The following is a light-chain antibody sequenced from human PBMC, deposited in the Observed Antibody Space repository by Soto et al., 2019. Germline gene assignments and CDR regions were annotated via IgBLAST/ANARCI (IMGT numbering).Light chain of an antibody. CDR3: QQDLRPPLT. V-gene: IGKV1-12*01. J-gene: IGKJ3*01. CDR2: AAS. CDR1: QGISSW. Sequence: DIQMTQSPSSLSASVGDRVTITCRASQGISSWLAWYQQKPGKAPGLLIYAASTLQSGVPSRFSASGSGTDFTLTISSLQPEDFATYYCQQDLRPPLTFGPGTKVDIK.